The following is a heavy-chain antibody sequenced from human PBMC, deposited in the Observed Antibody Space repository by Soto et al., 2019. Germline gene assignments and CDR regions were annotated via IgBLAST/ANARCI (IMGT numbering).Heavy chain of an antibody. J-gene: IGHJ6*02. CDR2: IYYSGST. V-gene: IGHV4-59*01. D-gene: IGHD4-17*01. CDR1: GGSISSYY. CDR3: ARLPTVVTHADV. Sequence: SETLSLTCTVSGGSISSYYWSWIRQPPGKGLEWIGYIYYSGSTNYNPSLKSRVTISVDTSKNQFSLKLSSVIAADTAVYYCARLPTVVTHADVWGQGTTVTVSS.